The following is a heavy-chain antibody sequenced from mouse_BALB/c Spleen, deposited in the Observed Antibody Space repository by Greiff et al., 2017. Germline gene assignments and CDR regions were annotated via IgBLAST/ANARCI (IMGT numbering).Heavy chain of an antibody. D-gene: IGHD3-1*01. CDR2: ISSGSSTI. CDR1: GFTFSSFG. V-gene: IGHV5-17*02. CDR3: ARSDTLGLFDD. Sequence: EVKLMESGGGLVQPGGSRKLSCAASGFTFSSFGMHWVRQAPEKGLEWVAYISSGSSTIYYADTVKGRFTISRDNPKNTLFLQMTSLRSEDTAMYYCARSDTLGLFDDWGQGTTLTVSS. J-gene: IGHJ2*01.